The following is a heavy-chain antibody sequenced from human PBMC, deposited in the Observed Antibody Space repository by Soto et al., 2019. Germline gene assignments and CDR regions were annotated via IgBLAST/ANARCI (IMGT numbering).Heavy chain of an antibody. V-gene: IGHV4-31*02. D-gene: IGHD4-17*01. Sequence: WTWLRQHPGNGLEWIGYIYWSGNTYYNPSLKSRVTISVDTSSNQFSLKLSSVTAADTAVYYCARGAADYGDAFDIWGQGTKVTVSS. CDR2: IYWSGNT. J-gene: IGHJ3*02. CDR3: ARGAADYGDAFDI.